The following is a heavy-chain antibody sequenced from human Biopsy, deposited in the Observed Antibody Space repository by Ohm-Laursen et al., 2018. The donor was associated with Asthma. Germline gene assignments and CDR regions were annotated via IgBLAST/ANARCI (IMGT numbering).Heavy chain of an antibody. CDR2: ISYTGSA. CDR3: ARHWDWGSFFDY. Sequence: SDTLSLTCIVSGGSMSSSSYYWGWIRQPPGKGLEWMGSISYTGSAYHNPSLKSRVTISVDTSKNHFSLKLSSVTAADTAVYYCARHWDWGSFFDYWGQGMLVTVSS. J-gene: IGHJ4*02. D-gene: IGHD7-27*01. V-gene: IGHV4-39*01. CDR1: GGSMSSSSYY.